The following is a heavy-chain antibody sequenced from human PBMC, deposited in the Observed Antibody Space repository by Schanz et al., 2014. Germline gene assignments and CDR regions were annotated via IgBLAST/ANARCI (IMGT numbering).Heavy chain of an antibody. CDR2: IKKDGSEK. CDR3: AKDAPYPFDL. CDR1: GFNFGSHG. V-gene: IGHV3-7*03. Sequence: EVQLLESGGGLVQPGRSLRLSCAASGFNFGSHGMHWVRQAPGKGLEWVANIKKDGSEKYYVDSVKGRFTISRDNSKNTLYLQMNSLRAEDTAIYYCAKDAPYPFDLWGRGTLITVSS. J-gene: IGHJ2*01.